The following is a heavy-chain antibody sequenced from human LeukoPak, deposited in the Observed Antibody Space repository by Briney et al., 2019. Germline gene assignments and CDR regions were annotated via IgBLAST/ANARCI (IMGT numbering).Heavy chain of an antibody. V-gene: IGHV1-18*01. Sequence: ASVKVSCKASGYTFTSYGITWVRQAPGQGLEWMGWISGYNGNTNYAQKFQGRVTMTTDTSTSTAYMEMRSLRSDDTAVYYCAREDDYGGNRYFFDYWGQGTLVTVSS. CDR1: GYTFTSYG. J-gene: IGHJ4*02. D-gene: IGHD4-23*01. CDR2: ISGYNGNT. CDR3: AREDDYGGNRYFFDY.